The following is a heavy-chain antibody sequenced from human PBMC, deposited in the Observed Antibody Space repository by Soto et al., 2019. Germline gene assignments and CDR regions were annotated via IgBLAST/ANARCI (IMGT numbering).Heavy chain of an antibody. Sequence: QVQLVQSGAEVKKPGASVKVSCKASGYTFSSYGITWVRQAPGQGLEWMGWISAYKGNTNYAQNLQGRVTMTTDTSTNTGYMELRSLRSDDTAVYYCARMTVYGDPDAFDIWCQGTMVTVSS. CDR2: ISAYKGNT. V-gene: IGHV1-18*01. CDR3: ARMTVYGDPDAFDI. CDR1: GYTFSSYG. D-gene: IGHD2-21*02. J-gene: IGHJ3*02.